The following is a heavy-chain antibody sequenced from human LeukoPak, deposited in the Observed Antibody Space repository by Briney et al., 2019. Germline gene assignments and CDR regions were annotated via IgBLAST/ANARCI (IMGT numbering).Heavy chain of an antibody. CDR1: GFTFSSYA. J-gene: IGHJ4*02. D-gene: IGHD5-24*01. V-gene: IGHV3-23*01. CDR3: AKDPRDDYNRVGY. Sequence: GGSLRLSCAASGFTFSSYAMSWVRQAPGKGLESASAISGSGGSTYYADSVKGRFTISRDNSKNTLYLQMNSLRAEDTAVYYCAKDPRDDYNRVGYWGQGTLVTVSS. CDR2: ISGSGGST.